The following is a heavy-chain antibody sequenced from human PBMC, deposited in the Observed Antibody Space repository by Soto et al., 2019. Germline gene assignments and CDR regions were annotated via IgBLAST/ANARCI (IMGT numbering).Heavy chain of an antibody. CDR2: INAGNGNT. D-gene: IGHD6-19*01. V-gene: IGHV1-3*01. CDR1: GYALTSYP. Sequence: GSSVKVACKASGYALTSYPGRWGRQAPGQRLEWMGWINAGNGNTKYSQKFQGRVTITRDTSASTAYMELSSLRSEDTAVYYCARVPHQNSSGWPYFDYWGQGTLVTVSS. J-gene: IGHJ4*02. CDR3: ARVPHQNSSGWPYFDY.